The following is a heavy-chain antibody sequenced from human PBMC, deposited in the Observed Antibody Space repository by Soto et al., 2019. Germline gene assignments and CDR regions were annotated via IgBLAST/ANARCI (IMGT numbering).Heavy chain of an antibody. Sequence: GGSLRLSCAASGFTFSSYWMHWVRQDPGKGLVWVSSIKTDGTATQYADSVKGRFTVSRDNAKNTLYLQMNSLRAEDTAVYYCARDQGYYDSGAYYHYWGQGTLVTVSS. J-gene: IGHJ4*02. D-gene: IGHD3-16*01. CDR3: ARDQGYYDSGAYYHY. V-gene: IGHV3-74*03. CDR2: IKTDGTAT. CDR1: GFTFSSYW.